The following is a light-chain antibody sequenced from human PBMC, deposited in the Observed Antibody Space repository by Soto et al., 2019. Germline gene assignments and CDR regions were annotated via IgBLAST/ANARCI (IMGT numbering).Light chain of an antibody. V-gene: IGKV1-5*03. J-gene: IGKJ1*01. CDR3: KNNIIFSRP. Sequence: DIQMTQSPSTLSASVGDRVTITCRASQSISSWLAWYQQKPGKAPKLLIYKASSLESGVPSRFSGSGSGTDFPPPISSRQPIVFATYYYKNNIIFSRPSAQGTKVK. CDR1: QSISSW. CDR2: KAS.